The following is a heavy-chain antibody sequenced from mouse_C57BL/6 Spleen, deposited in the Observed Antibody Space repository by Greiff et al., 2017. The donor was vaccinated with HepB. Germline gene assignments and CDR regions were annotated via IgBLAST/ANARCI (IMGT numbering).Heavy chain of an antibody. Sequence: EVQLQQSGPELVKPGASVKISCKASGYTFTDYYMNWVKQSHGKSLEWIGDINPNNGGTSYNQKFKGKATLTVDKSSSTAYMELRSLTSEDSAVYYCARCYDGYYGVFAYWGQGTLVTVSA. V-gene: IGHV1-26*01. J-gene: IGHJ3*01. CDR2: INPNNGGT. CDR1: GYTFTDYY. D-gene: IGHD2-3*01. CDR3: ARCYDGYYGVFAY.